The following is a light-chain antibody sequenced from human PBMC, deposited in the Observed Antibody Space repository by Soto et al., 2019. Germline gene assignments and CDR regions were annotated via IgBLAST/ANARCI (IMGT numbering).Light chain of an antibody. V-gene: IGLV2-11*01. CDR2: DVI. CDR1: SSDVGAYDF. CDR3: SSYTSSSTWV. Sequence: QSALTQPRSVSGSLGQSVTISCTGTSSDVGAYDFVSWYQQNPGKAPRLIIFDVIKRPSGVPDRFSGSKSGNTASLTISGLQAEDEADYYCSSYTSSSTWVFGGGTKLTVL. J-gene: IGLJ3*02.